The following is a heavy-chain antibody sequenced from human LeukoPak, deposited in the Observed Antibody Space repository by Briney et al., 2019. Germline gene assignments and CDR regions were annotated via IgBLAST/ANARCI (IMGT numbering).Heavy chain of an antibody. CDR2: ISYDGSNK. CDR1: GFTFSSYA. J-gene: IGHJ4*02. V-gene: IGHV3-30*14. D-gene: IGHD2-2*01. CDR3: ARQTGASTNFDN. Sequence: GGSLRLSCAASGFTFSSYAMHWVRQAPGKGLEWVAVISYDGSNKYYANSVKGRFTISRDSSKNMLFLLMNSLRAEDTAIYHCARQTGASTNFDNWGQGTLVTVSS.